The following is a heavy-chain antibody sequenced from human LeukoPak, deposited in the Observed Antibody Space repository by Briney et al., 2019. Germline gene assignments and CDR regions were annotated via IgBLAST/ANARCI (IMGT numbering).Heavy chain of an antibody. D-gene: IGHD6-13*01. J-gene: IGHJ3*02. Sequence: ASVKVSCKASGYTFTSYYMHWVRQAPGQGLEWMGIINPSGGSTSYAQKFQGRVTMTRDTSTSTVYMELSSPRSEDTAVYYCARDRGYSSSWLTDAFDIWGQGTMVTVSS. V-gene: IGHV1-46*01. CDR3: ARDRGYSSSWLTDAFDI. CDR2: INPSGGST. CDR1: GYTFTSYY.